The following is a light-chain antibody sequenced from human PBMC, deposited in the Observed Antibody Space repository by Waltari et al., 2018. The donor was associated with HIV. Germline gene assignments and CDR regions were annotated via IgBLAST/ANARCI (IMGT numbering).Light chain of an antibody. CDR2: KVS. Sequence: VVVTQSPLSLPVSLGHASAISCNSSQSLLYCDGNTYLNWFQQRPGQSPSGLIYKVSNRDSGVPDRFSGSGSGTDFTLKISWVEAEDVGVYYCMQGTHWPITFGQGTRLEIK. J-gene: IGKJ5*01. CDR3: MQGTHWPIT. CDR1: QSLLYCDGNTY. V-gene: IGKV2-30*01.